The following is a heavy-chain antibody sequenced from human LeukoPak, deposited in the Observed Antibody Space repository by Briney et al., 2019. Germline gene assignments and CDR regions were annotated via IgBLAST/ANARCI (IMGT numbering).Heavy chain of an antibody. D-gene: IGHD4-17*01. CDR3: ARDSPYSTVHYYMDV. CDR1: GFTFNTYS. V-gene: IGHV3-21*01. J-gene: IGHJ6*03. CDR2: IDSSGGYM. Sequence: PGGSLRLSCEASGFTFNTYSMNWARQAPGKGLEWVSSIDSSGGYMFYADSVKGRFTISRDNAKNSLYLQMNSLRAEDTAVYYCARDSPYSTVHYYMDVWGKGTTVTVSS.